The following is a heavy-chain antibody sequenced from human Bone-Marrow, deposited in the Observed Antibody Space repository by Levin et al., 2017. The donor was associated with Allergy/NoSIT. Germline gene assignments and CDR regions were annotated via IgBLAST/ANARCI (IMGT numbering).Heavy chain of an antibody. CDR3: ASMPFMSAIDY. J-gene: IGHJ4*02. CDR1: AFTFSNHY. CDR2: ISPDGTDT. D-gene: IGHD2/OR15-2a*01. Sequence: GGSLRLSCAASAFTFSNHYMHWVRQAPGKGMVWVSRISPDGTDTSYADSVKGRFTVSRDNARNTLFLQMSSLRAEDTAVYFCASMPFMSAIDYWGQGTRVAVSS. V-gene: IGHV3-74*01.